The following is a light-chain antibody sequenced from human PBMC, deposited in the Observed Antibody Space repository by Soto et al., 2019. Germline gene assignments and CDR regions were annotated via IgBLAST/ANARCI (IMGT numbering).Light chain of an antibody. CDR3: QQLNSFPIP. V-gene: IGKV1-9*01. J-gene: IGKJ3*01. CDR2: AAS. Sequence: IQLTQSPSSLSASVGDRVNISCRASQVIANFLAWYQQKPGKAPKLLIYAASTLQSGVPSRFSGSGSGTDFTLTISSLQPEDFATYYCQQLNSFPIPFGPGTKVDIK. CDR1: QVIANF.